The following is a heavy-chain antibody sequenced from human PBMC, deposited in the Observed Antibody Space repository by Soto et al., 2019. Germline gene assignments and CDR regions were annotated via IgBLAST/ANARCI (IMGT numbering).Heavy chain of an antibody. CDR2: ISSSGSTI. D-gene: IGHD6-6*01. V-gene: IGHV3-11*01. Sequence: PGGSLRLSCAASGFTFSDYYMSWIRQAPGKGLEWVSYISSSGSTIYYADSVKGRFTISRDNAKNSLYLQMNSLRAEDTAVYYCARDKWTIAARAFDIWGQGTMVTVSS. CDR1: GFTFSDYY. CDR3: ARDKWTIAARAFDI. J-gene: IGHJ3*02.